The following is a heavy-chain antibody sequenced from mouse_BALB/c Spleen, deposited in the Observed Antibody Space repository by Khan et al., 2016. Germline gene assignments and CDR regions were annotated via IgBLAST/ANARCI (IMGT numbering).Heavy chain of an antibody. D-gene: IGHD2-2*01. CDR2: ISYSDDT. CDR1: GDSITSGY. V-gene: IGHV3-8*02. CDR3: ATYDGYDFDY. J-gene: IGHJ2*01. Sequence: EVQLQESGPSLVKPSQTLSLTCSVTGDSITSGYWNWIRRFPGNKLEYMGYISYSDDTFYNPSLESRISITRDTSKNQYYLQLNSVTTEDTATYYCATYDGYDFDYWGQGTTRTVSS.